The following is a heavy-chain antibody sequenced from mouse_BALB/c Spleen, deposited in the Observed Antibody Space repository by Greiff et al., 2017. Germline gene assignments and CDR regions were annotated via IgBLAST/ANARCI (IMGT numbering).Heavy chain of an antibody. Sequence: EVNVVESGGGLVQPGGSLKLSCAASGFTFSSYGMSWVRQTPDKRLELVATINSNGGSTYYPDSVKGRFTISRDNAKNTLYLQMSSLKSEDTAMYYCARKGFGSSYLYFDVWGAGTTVTVSS. CDR2: INSNGGST. J-gene: IGHJ1*01. V-gene: IGHV5-6-3*01. CDR1: GFTFSSYG. D-gene: IGHD1-1*01. CDR3: ARKGFGSSYLYFDV.